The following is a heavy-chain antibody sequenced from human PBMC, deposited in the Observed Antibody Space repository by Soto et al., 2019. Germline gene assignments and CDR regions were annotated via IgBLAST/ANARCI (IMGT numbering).Heavy chain of an antibody. J-gene: IGHJ5*02. V-gene: IGHV6-1*01. CDR1: GDSVSSNSAA. D-gene: IGHD6-6*01. Sequence: SQTLSLTCAISGDSVSSNSAAWNWIRQSPSRGLEWLGRTYYRSKWYNDYAVSVKSRITINPDTSKNQFSLQLNSVAPEDTAVYYCARWLKSGLSSSNWFDPWGEGTLVTLYS. CDR3: ARWLKSGLSSSNWFDP. CDR2: TYYRSKWYN.